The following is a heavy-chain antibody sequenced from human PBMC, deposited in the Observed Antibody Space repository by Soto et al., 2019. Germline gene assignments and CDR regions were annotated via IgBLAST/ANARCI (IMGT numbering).Heavy chain of an antibody. CDR2: IFYNGNA. Sequence: SETLSLTCSVSNGSISNPIYYWAWIRQPPGKGLEWIGSIFYNGNAYYNPSLKSRVTMSVDTSKNQFSLKLSSVTAADTAVYYCARIDRGYSYGYGFDYWGQGTLVTVSS. D-gene: IGHD5-18*01. V-gene: IGHV4-39*07. J-gene: IGHJ4*02. CDR3: ARIDRGYSYGYGFDY. CDR1: NGSISNPIYY.